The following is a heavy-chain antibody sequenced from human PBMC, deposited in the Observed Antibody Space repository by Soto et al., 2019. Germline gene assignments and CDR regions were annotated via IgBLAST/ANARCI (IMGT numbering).Heavy chain of an antibody. CDR2: INAGNGHT. CDR1: GYTFTSYA. CDR3: ARSSGLYYVDY. Sequence: QVQLVQSGAEVKKPGASVKVSCKASGYTFTSYAMHWVRQAPGQRLEWMGWINAGNGHTKYSQKFQGRVTITRDTAASTAYMELTRLRSEDTAVDYCARSSGLYYVDYGGQGTLGTVSS. J-gene: IGHJ4*02. V-gene: IGHV1-3*01. D-gene: IGHD3-22*01.